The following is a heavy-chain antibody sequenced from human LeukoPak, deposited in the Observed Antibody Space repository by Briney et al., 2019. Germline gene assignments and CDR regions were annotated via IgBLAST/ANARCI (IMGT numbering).Heavy chain of an antibody. CDR2: ISYRGRT. CDR3: AIVAIFGVVTHVP. V-gene: IGHV4-38-2*02. D-gene: IGHD3-3*01. J-gene: IGHJ5*02. Sequence: PSETLSLTCTVSGDSISGSYYWGWIRQPPRKGLEWIGSISYRGRTYNNPSLRSRVTISVDTSKNQFSLKLSSVTAADTAVYYCAIVAIFGVVTHVPWGQGTLVTVSS. CDR1: GDSISGSYY.